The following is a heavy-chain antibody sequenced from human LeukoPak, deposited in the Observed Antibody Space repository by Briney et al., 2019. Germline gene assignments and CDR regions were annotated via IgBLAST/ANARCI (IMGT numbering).Heavy chain of an antibody. CDR2: IYYSGST. CDR3: ARSRITMVRGAYIFDY. D-gene: IGHD3-10*01. J-gene: IGHJ4*02. Sequence: SETLSLTCTVSGGSISSSSYYWGWIRQPPGKGLEWIGSIYYSGSTYYNPSLKSRVTISVDTSKNQFSLKLSSVTAADTAVYYCARSRITMVRGAYIFDYWGQGTLVTVSS. V-gene: IGHV4-39*01. CDR1: GGSISSSSYY.